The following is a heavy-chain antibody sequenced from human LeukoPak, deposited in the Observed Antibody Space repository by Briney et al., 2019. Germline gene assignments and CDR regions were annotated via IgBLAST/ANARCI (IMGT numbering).Heavy chain of an antibody. CDR2: ISGSGGST. CDR3: AKDAGITMVRGVITYFDY. CDR1: GFTFSSYA. J-gene: IGHJ4*02. D-gene: IGHD3-10*01. Sequence: GGSLRLSCAASGFTFSSYAMSWVRQAPGKGLEWVSAISGSGGSTYYADSVKGRLTISRDNSKNTLYLQMNSLRAEDTAVYYCAKDAGITMVRGVITYFDYWGQGTLVTVSS. V-gene: IGHV3-23*01.